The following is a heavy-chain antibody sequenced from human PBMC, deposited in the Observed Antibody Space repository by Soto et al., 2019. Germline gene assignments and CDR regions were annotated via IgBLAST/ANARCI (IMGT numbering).Heavy chain of an antibody. Sequence: SETLSLACTVSGGSISSGGYYWSWIRQHPGKGLEWIGYIYYSRSTYYNPSLKSRVTISVDTSKNQFSLKLSSVTAADTAVYYCERKRHVYDSSGYYQLGQYVDYWGQGTMVTVSS. CDR2: IYYSRST. CDR1: GGSISSGGYY. J-gene: IGHJ4*02. CDR3: ERKRHVYDSSGYYQLGQYVDY. V-gene: IGHV4-31*03. D-gene: IGHD3-22*01.